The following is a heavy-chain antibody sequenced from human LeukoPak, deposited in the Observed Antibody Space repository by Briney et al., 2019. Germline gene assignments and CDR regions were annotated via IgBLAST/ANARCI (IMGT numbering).Heavy chain of an antibody. CDR3: ARMEGIAAAGTI. V-gene: IGHV1-69*13. D-gene: IGHD6-13*01. Sequence: ASVKVSCKASGGTFGSYAISWVRQAPGQGLEWMGGIIPIFGTANYAQKFQGRVTITADESTSTAYMELSSLRSEDTAVYYCARMEGIAAAGTIWGQGTLSPSPQ. J-gene: IGHJ4*02. CDR2: IIPIFGTA. CDR1: GGTFGSYA.